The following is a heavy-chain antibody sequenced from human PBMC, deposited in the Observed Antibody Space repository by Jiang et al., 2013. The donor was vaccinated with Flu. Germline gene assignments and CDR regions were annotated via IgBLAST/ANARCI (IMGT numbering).Heavy chain of an antibody. J-gene: IGHJ4*03. Sequence: GSGLVKPSETLSLTCTVSGGSISSYYWSWIRQPPGKGLEWIGYIYYSGSTNYNPSLKSRVTISVDTSKNQFSLKLSSVTAADTAVYYCAEGGAPYFDYVGPGTLVTVSS. V-gene: IGHV4-59*01. CDR1: GGSISSYY. CDR3: AEGGAPYFDY. D-gene: IGHD3-16*01. CDR2: IYYSGST.